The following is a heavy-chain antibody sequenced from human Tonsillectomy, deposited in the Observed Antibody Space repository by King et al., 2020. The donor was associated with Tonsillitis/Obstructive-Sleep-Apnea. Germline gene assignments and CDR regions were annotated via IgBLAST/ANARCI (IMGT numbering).Heavy chain of an antibody. D-gene: IGHD5-24*01. V-gene: IGHV4-31*03. CDR3: ARGLVEMATISRPLGVDFDY. CDR2: IYYSGST. J-gene: IGHJ4*02. Sequence: QLQESGPGLVKPSQTLSLTCTVSGGSISSGGYYWSWIRQHPGKGLEWIGYIYYSGSTYYNPSLKSRVTISVDTSKNQFSLKLSSVTAADTAVYYCARGLVEMATISRPLGVDFDYWGQGTLVTVSS. CDR1: GGSISSGGYY.